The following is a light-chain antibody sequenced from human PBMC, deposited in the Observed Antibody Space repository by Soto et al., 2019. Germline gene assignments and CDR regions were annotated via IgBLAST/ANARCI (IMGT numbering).Light chain of an antibody. CDR1: GGDIGAYNY. CDR2: EVI. CDR3: SSYTASSTVV. Sequence: QSVLTQPASVSGSPGQSITISCAGTGGDIGAYNYVSWYQQHPGKAPKLMIYEVIRRPSGISNRFSGSKSGNTASLTISTLQAEDEADYYCSSYTASSTVVFGEGTKLTVL. V-gene: IGLV2-14*01. J-gene: IGLJ3*02.